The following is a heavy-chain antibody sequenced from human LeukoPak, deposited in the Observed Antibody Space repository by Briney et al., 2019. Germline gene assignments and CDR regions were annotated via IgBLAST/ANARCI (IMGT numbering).Heavy chain of an antibody. D-gene: IGHD1-7*01. CDR2: INQDGSEK. J-gene: IGHJ4*02. CDR3: ARAHGRNYES. Sequence: PGGSLRLSCAASGFTFSTYWMTWVRQAPGKGLEWVANINQDGSEKYHVDSMKGRITISRDNAKKSLYLQMNSLRVEDSAVYYCARAHGRNYESWGQGTLVTVSS. V-gene: IGHV3-7*05. CDR1: GFTFSTYW.